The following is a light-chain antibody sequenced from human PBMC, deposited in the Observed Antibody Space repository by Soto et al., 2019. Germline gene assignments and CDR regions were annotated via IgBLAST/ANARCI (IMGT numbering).Light chain of an antibody. CDR2: DAF. Sequence: ESVLTQSPATLSLSPGERATLSCRASPSVSNSLAWYQHKPGQAPRLLIYDAFNRATGVPTRFSGSGSGTDFTLTISSLEPEDFAVYYCQQRSNWPTFGGGTKVEIK. J-gene: IGKJ4*01. V-gene: IGKV3-11*01. CDR1: PSVSNS. CDR3: QQRSNWPT.